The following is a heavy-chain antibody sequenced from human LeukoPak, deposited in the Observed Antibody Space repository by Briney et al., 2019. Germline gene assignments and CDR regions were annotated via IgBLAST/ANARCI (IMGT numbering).Heavy chain of an antibody. J-gene: IGHJ4*02. V-gene: IGHV4-59*08. CDR1: GDSISTYY. CDR3: ARHSGSSPHYFDY. D-gene: IGHD1-26*01. Sequence: SETLSLTCTVSGDSISTYYWSWLRQPPGKGLEWIGFIFYTGSTHYKSSLTSRVTISVDTSKNQFSLRLSSVTAADTAVYYCARHSGSSPHYFDYWGQGTLVTVSS. CDR2: IFYTGST.